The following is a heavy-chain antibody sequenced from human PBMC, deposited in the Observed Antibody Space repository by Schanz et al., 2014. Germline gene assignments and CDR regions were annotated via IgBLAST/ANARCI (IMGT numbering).Heavy chain of an antibody. V-gene: IGHV3-23*04. J-gene: IGHJ4*02. D-gene: IGHD3-10*01. CDR3: AKYRGYYRVSGSYRELEY. CDR1: GFSVGNKY. Sequence: EVQLVESGGGWVQPGGSLRLSCAASGFSVGNKYMNWVRQAPGKGLEWVSSISGDHRNTFYADSVKGRFTISRDNSKNTLYLQMKSLRAEDTAVYYCAKYRGYYRVSGSYRELEYWGQGTLVTVSS. CDR2: ISGDHRNT.